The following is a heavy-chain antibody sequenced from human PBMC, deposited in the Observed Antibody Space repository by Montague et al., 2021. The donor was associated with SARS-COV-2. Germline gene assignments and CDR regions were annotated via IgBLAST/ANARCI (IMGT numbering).Heavy chain of an antibody. CDR1: GFTFSSYR. V-gene: IGHV3-21*01. CDR2: ISSSSYI. J-gene: IGHJ5*02. Sequence: SLRLSCAASGFTFSSYRMNWVRQAPGKGLEWVSSISSSSYIYYADSVKGRFTISRDNAKNSLYLQMNSLRAEDTAVYYCARDYHYDILTGYYSSWGQGTLVTVSS. D-gene: IGHD3-9*01. CDR3: ARDYHYDILTGYYSS.